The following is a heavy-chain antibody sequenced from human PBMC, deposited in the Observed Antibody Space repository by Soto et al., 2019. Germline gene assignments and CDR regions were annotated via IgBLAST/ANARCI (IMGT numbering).Heavy chain of an antibody. CDR2: IYHGGST. CDR1: GSAISTTDY. J-gene: IGHJ5*02. V-gene: IGHV4-38-2*01. CDR3: ARVGPWVPYYYDSSPYTFENWFDP. Sequence: PSETLSLTCAVSGSAISTTDYSGWPRHPPGKGLEWIGSIYHGGSTYYNPSLNSRVTLSIDMTNNHVSLILNSVTAADTAVYYCARVGPWVPYYYDSSPYTFENWFDPWGQGTLVTVSS. D-gene: IGHD3-22*01.